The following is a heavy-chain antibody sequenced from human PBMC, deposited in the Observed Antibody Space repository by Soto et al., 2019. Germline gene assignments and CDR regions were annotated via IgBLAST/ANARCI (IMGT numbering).Heavy chain of an antibody. D-gene: IGHD1-26*01. CDR2: VFHSGIT. Sequence: PSETLSLTCTVSGGSITSYYWSWIRQPPGKGLEWIGYVFHSGITGYNPSLKSRVTISVDASKNLFSLKLISVTAADTAVYYCARDQNGSPYFDYWXQGXLVXVSS. CDR3: ARDQNGSPYFDY. V-gene: IGHV4-59*01. J-gene: IGHJ4*02. CDR1: GGSITSYY.